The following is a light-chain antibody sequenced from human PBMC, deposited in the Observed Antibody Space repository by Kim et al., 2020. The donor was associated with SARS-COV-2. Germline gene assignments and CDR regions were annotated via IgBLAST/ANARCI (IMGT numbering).Light chain of an antibody. CDR3: AAWDDSLSGYV. Sequence: ELTQPPSASGTPGQRVTISCSGGSTNIGSNYVYWYQHLPGTAPKLLIYRNNQRPSGVPDRFSGSKSATSASLAISGLRSEDEANYYCAAWDDSLSGYVFGSLTKVTVL. J-gene: IGLJ1*01. CDR2: RNN. CDR1: STNIGSNY. V-gene: IGLV1-47*01.